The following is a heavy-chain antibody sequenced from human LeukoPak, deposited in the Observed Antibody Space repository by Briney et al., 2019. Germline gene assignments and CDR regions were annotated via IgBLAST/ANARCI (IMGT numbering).Heavy chain of an antibody. CDR1: GFTVSSNY. J-gene: IGHJ3*02. CDR2: IYSGGST. V-gene: IGHV3-53*01. D-gene: IGHD3-22*01. Sequence: GGSLRLSCAASGFTVSSNYMSWVRQAPGKGLEWVSVIYSGGSTYYADSVKGRFTISRDNSKNTLYLQMNSRRAEDTAVYYCASSPSYYDSSGYYGVAFDIWGQGTMVTVSS. CDR3: ASSPSYYDSSGYYGVAFDI.